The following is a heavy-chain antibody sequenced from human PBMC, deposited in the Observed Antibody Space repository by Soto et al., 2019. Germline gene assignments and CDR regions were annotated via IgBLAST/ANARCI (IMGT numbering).Heavy chain of an antibody. D-gene: IGHD4-17*01. J-gene: IGHJ2*01. V-gene: IGHV3-23*01. CDR1: GFTFSSYA. Sequence: EMQLLESGGGLVQPGGSLRLSCAASGFTFSSYAMNWVRQAPGKGLEWVSAITGSGGATYYADSVKGRFTISRDNSKSTLYLEVNSLRAEDTAVYYCAEAVTSYWYFDLWGRGTLVTVSS. CDR3: AEAVTSYWYFDL. CDR2: ITGSGGAT.